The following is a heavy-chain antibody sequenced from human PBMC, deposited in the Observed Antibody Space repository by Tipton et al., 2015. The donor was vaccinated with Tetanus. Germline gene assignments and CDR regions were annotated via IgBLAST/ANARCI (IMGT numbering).Heavy chain of an antibody. CDR1: GFIFSSYT. V-gene: IGHV3-21*01. J-gene: IGHJ4*02. D-gene: IGHD6-25*01. CDR3: ASGSALDY. Sequence: SLRLSCEVSGFIFSSYTMNWVRQTPGKGLEWVSSISSTSSYVYYADSLKGRFTISRDNAKSSLHLQMNSLRAEDTAVYFCASGSALDYWGPGALVTVSS. CDR2: ISSTSSYV.